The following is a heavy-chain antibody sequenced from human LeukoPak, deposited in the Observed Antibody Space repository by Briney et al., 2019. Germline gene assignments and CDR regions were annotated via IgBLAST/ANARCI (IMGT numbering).Heavy chain of an antibody. D-gene: IGHD6-19*01. J-gene: IGHJ4*02. CDR3: ARGGSGWFRCNYFDY. V-gene: IGHV3-64*01. CDR2: ISSNGGST. Sequence: AGGSLRLSCAASGFTFSSYAMHWVRQAPGKGLEYVSAISSNGGSTYYANSVKGRFTISRDNSKNTLYLQMGSLRAEDMAVYYCARGGSGWFRCNYFDYWGQGTLVTVSS. CDR1: GFTFSSYA.